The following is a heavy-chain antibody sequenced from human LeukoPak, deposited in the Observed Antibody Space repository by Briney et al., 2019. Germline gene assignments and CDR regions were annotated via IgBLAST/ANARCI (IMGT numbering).Heavy chain of an antibody. J-gene: IGHJ4*02. CDR3: ARVNYYDSSGSRGLDY. Sequence: GGSLRLSCAASGFTFSSYAMSWVRQAPGKGLEWVSAISGSGGSTYYANSVKGRFTISRDNSKNTLYLQMGSLRPEDMAVYYCARVNYYDSSGSRGLDYWGQGTLVTVPS. CDR1: GFTFSSYA. CDR2: ISGSGGST. D-gene: IGHD3-22*01. V-gene: IGHV3-23*01.